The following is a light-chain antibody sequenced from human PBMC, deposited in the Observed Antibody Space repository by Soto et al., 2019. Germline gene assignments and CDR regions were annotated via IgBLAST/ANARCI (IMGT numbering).Light chain of an antibody. CDR3: QQYNTDPLT. CDR1: QSVSSY. V-gene: IGKV3-11*01. CDR2: EAS. Sequence: EIVLTQSPATLSLSPGERATLSCRASQSVSSYLAWYQQKPGQAPRLLIYEASSLEGGIPSRFSGSGSGTEFNITISSLQPDDFATYYCQQYNTDPLTFGVGTSV. J-gene: IGKJ4*01.